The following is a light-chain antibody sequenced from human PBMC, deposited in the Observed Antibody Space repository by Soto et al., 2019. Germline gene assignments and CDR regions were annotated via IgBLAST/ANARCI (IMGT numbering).Light chain of an antibody. CDR1: QSVSNN. V-gene: IGKV3-15*01. CDR2: GAS. J-gene: IGKJ1*01. CDR3: QHYDNWPPWT. Sequence: EIIMTQSPATLSVSPGERSTLSSMSSQSVSNNLAWYRQKPGQAPRLLIYGASTRANDIPARFSGSGSGTEFTLTIRSLQSEDIAVYYCQHYDNWPPWTFGQGTKVDI.